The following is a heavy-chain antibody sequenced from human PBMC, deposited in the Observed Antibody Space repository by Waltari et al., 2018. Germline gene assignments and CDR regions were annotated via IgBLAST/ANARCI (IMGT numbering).Heavy chain of an antibody. CDR1: GSSSSSGYY. J-gene: IGHJ6*03. CDR3: AIKNSSYYYMDV. D-gene: IGHD5-18*01. CDR2: IYHSGST. V-gene: IGHV4-38-2*01. Sequence: QVQLQESGPGLVKPSETLSLTCSVSGSSSSSGYYWGWLRQPPGKGLEYIASIYHSGSTYYNPSLRSRVTISVDTSKNQFSLKLSSVTAADTAVYYCAIKNSSYYYMDVWGKGTTVTVSS.